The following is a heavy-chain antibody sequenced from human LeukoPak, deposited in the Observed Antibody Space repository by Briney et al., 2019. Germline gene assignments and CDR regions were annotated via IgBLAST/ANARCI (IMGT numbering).Heavy chain of an antibody. CDR1: GFTFSSYS. Sequence: PGGSLRLSCAASGFTFSSYSMNWVRQAPRKGREWVSSISSNSSDIYYEDSVKGRFTISRDNAKNPLYLQMNSLRAEDTAVYYCARAHDYGFGGIDWFDPWGQGTLVTVSS. V-gene: IGHV3-21*04. D-gene: IGHD4-17*01. CDR2: ISSNSSDI. J-gene: IGHJ5*02. CDR3: ARAHDYGFGGIDWFDP.